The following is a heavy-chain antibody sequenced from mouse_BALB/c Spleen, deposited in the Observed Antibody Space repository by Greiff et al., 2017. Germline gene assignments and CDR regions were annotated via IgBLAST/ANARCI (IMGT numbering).Heavy chain of an antibody. V-gene: IGHV1-80*01. CDR3: ASYGYGYYYAMDY. J-gene: IGHJ4*01. CDR1: GYAFSSYW. D-gene: IGHD2-2*01. CDR2: IYPGDGDT. Sequence: QVQLQPSGAELVRPGFSVKISCKASGYAFSSYWMNWVKQRPGQGLEWIGQIYPGDGDTNYNGKFKGKATLTADKSSSTAYMQHSSLTSEDSAVYFCASYGYGYYYAMDYRGKGTSVNVS.